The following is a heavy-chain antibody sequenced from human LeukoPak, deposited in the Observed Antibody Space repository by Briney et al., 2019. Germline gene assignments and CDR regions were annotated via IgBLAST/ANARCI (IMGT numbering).Heavy chain of an antibody. CDR3: ARFGILEWFPPPYYYYYGMDV. CDR2: IYYSGST. Sequence: SETLSLTCTVSGASISSGDYYWSWIRQPPGKGLECIGHIYYSGSTNYNPSLKSRVTISVDTSKNQFSLKLSSVTAADTAVYYCARFGILEWFPPPYYYYYGMDVWGQGTTVTVSS. CDR1: GASISSGDYY. V-gene: IGHV4-30-4*01. D-gene: IGHD3-3*01. J-gene: IGHJ6*02.